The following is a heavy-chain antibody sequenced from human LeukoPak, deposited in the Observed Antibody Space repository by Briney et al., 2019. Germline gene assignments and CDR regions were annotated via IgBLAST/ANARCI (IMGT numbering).Heavy chain of an antibody. V-gene: IGHV3-30*04. Sequence: PGRSLRLSCAASGFTFSSYAMHWVRQAPGKGLEWVAVILYDGSNKYYADSVKGRFTMSRDNSQNTLYLQMNSLRAEDTAVYYCARNLWFGESLLGGASDIWGQGTMVTVSA. CDR2: ILYDGSNK. CDR1: GFTFSSYA. CDR3: ARNLWFGESLLGGASDI. D-gene: IGHD3-10*01. J-gene: IGHJ3*02.